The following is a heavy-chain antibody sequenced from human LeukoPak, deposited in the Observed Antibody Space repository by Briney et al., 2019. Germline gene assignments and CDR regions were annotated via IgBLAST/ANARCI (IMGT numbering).Heavy chain of an antibody. CDR1: GFTFSGSA. Sequence: PGGSLRLSXAASGFTFSGSAMHWVRQASGKGLEWVGRIRSKANSYATAYAASVKGRFTISRDDSKNTAYLQMNSLKTEDTAVYYCTRHQSEAVWGKGTTVTVSS. J-gene: IGHJ6*04. CDR3: TRHQSEAV. V-gene: IGHV3-73*01. CDR2: IRSKANSYAT.